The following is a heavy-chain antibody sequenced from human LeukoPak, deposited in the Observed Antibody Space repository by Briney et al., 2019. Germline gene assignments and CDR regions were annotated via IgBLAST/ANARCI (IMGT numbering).Heavy chain of an antibody. CDR1: GFTFSRSS. J-gene: IGHJ4*02. V-gene: IGHV3-64D*06. CDR3: VKDRGYYFDY. Sequence: PGGSLRLSCSASGFTFSRSSMHWVRQAPGKGLEYVSGISSSGGSTYYADSVKGRFTISRDNSKNTLYLQMSSLRAEDTAVYHCVKDRGYYFDYWGQGTLVTVSS. D-gene: IGHD1-14*01. CDR2: ISSSGGST.